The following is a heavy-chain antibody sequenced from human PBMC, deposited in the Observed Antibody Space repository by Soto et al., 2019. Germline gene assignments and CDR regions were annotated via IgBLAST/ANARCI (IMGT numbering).Heavy chain of an antibody. Sequence: PRGVLRLSCVESGFNFSNYAVAWVRQAPGKGLEWVSSISGSGRGGRPYYADSVQGRFTISRDHSKNIVSLQMDSLRVDDTAVYYCTRERSLVSFLFDYWGPGTLVTVSS. D-gene: IGHD3-16*01. CDR1: GFNFSNYA. CDR2: ISGSGRGGRP. J-gene: IGHJ4*02. V-gene: IGHV3-23*01. CDR3: TRERSLVSFLFDY.